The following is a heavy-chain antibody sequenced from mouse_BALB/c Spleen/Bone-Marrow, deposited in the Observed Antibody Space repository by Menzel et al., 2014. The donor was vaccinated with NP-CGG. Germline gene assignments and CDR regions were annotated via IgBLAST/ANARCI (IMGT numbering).Heavy chain of an antibody. CDR1: GCTFTNYW. D-gene: IGHD2-14*01. CDR2: IYPSDSYS. V-gene: IGHV1S126*01. CDR3: TRRDRYDYYGVDY. J-gene: IGHJ4*01. Sequence: VQLQQSGAELVRPGASVKVSCKASGCTFTNYWINWVRQRPGQGLEWIGNIYPSDSYSNYNQKFKDKATLTVDKSSSTAYMQLSSPTSEDSAVYYCTRRDRYDYYGVDYWGQGTSVTVSS.